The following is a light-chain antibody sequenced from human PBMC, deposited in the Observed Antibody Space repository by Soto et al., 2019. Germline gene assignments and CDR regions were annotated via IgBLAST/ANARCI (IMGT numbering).Light chain of an antibody. J-gene: IGKJ4*01. CDR3: QRYDNWLLT. V-gene: IGKV3-15*01. Sequence: PSPATQSMSPGESATLSCRASQSISGNLAWYQQKPGLSPRLLIYHTSTRATGVPARFSGSGSGTEFSLTISSLQSEDSAVDYCQRYDNWLLTFGGGTKVDI. CDR2: HTS. CDR1: QSISGN.